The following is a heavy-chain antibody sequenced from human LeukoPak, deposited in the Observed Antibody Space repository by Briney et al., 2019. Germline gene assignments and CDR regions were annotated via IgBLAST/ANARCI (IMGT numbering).Heavy chain of an antibody. CDR2: IYYSGST. CDR1: GGSISSYY. Sequence: PSETLSLTCTVSGGSISSYYWSWIRQPPGKGLEWIGYIYYSGSTNYNPSLKSRVTISVDTSKNHFSLKLSSVTAADTAVYYCASLGYSYGFDYWGQGTMVTVSS. J-gene: IGHJ4*02. CDR3: ASLGYSYGFDY. D-gene: IGHD5-18*01. V-gene: IGHV4-59*01.